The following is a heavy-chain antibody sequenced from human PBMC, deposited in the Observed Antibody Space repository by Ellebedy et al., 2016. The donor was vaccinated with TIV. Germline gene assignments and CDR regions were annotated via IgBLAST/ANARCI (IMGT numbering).Heavy chain of an antibody. D-gene: IGHD6-19*01. CDR2: IKQDGSER. V-gene: IGHV3-7*01. CDR1: GFTFSTYW. CDR3: ARDRAGGTEYFDY. J-gene: IGHJ4*02. Sequence: GGSLRLXCAASGFTFSTYWMSWVRQAPGKGLEWVANIKQDGSERYYVDSVKGRFTISRDNAKNSLYLQMNSLRAEDTAVYYCARDRAGGTEYFDYWGQGTLVTVSS.